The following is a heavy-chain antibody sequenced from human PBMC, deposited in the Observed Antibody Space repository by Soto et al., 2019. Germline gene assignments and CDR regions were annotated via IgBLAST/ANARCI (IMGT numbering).Heavy chain of an antibody. CDR3: AKDESIAAAPFDP. J-gene: IGHJ5*02. Sequence: EVLLFESGGGLVQPGGSLRLSCAASGFTFRNYAMAWVRQAPGKGLEWVSSINDRGVSTYYADSVKGRFTISRDNSKNTLYLQRNGLRVEDTAVYYCAKDESIAAAPFDPWGQGSLVTVSS. CDR2: INDRGVST. CDR1: GFTFRNYA. V-gene: IGHV3-23*01. D-gene: IGHD6-25*01.